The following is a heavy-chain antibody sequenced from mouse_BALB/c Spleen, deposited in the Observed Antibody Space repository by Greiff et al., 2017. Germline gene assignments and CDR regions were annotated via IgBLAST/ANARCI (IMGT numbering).Heavy chain of an antibody. J-gene: IGHJ3*01. D-gene: IGHD4-1*01. CDR3: ASIWDWFAY. CDR1: GYTFSSYW. CDR2: ILPGSGST. Sequence: VQLQQSGAELMKPGASVKISCKATGYTFSSYWIEWVKQRPGHGLEWIGEILPGSGSTNYNEKFKGKATFTADTSSNTAYMQLSSLTSEDSAVYYCASIWDWFAYWGQGTLVTVSA. V-gene: IGHV1-9*01.